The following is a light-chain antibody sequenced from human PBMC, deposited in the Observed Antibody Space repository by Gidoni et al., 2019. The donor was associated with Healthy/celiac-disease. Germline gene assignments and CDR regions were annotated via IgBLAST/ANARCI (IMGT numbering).Light chain of an antibody. V-gene: IGLV3-1*01. CDR2: QDS. Sequence: SYELTQPPSGSVSPGQTASITCSGDKWGGKYPCWYLQKPGQSPVLVIYQDSKRPSGNPERFSGSNSGNTATLTISGTQAMDEADCYCHAWDSSTVIFGGWTELTVL. J-gene: IGLJ2*01. CDR1: KWGGKY. CDR3: HAWDSSTVI.